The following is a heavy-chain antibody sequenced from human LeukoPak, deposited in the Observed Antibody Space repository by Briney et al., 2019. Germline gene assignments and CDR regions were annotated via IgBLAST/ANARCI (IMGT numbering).Heavy chain of an antibody. D-gene: IGHD2-21*01. J-gene: IGHJ4*02. CDR3: TKFSGDWN. CDR1: GFTFSSYA. V-gene: IGHV3-30-3*02. CDR2: ISYDGSNK. Sequence: GGSLRLSRAASGFTFSSYAMHWVRQAPGKGLEWVAVISYDGSNKYYADSVKGRFTISRDNSKNTLYLQMNSLRAEDTAVYYCTKFSGDWNWGQGTLVTVSS.